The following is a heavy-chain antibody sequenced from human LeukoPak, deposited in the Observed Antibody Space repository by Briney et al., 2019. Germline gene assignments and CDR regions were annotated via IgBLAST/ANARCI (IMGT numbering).Heavy chain of an antibody. Sequence: QSGGSLRLSCAASGFTFSSYAMSWVRQAPGKGLEWVSAISGSGGSTYYADSVKGRFTISRDNSKNTLYLQMNSLRAEDTAVYYCAKGVATTHYYYYYMDVWGKGTPVTVSS. CDR2: ISGSGGST. D-gene: IGHD2-15*01. CDR3: AKGVATTHYYYYYMDV. J-gene: IGHJ6*03. V-gene: IGHV3-23*01. CDR1: GFTFSSYA.